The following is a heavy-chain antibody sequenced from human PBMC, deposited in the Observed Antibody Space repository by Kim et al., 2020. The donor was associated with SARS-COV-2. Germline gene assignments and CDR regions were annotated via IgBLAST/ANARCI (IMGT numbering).Heavy chain of an antibody. Sequence: YYNPCHKSRVTISVDTSKKFFSLRLTSVTAADTAVYYCVGYSSGGWYFDLWGRGTLVTVSS. CDR3: VGYSSGGWYFDL. D-gene: IGHD6-19*01. J-gene: IGHJ2*01. V-gene: IGHV4-39*07.